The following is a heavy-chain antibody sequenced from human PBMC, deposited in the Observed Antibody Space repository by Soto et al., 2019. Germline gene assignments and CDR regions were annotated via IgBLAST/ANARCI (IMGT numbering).Heavy chain of an antibody. D-gene: IGHD4-4*01. CDR1: GGTFSSYA. CDR2: LIPIFGTA. J-gene: IGHJ5*02. V-gene: IGHV1-69*01. CDR3: AITTPHSNSVTTGWFDP. Sequence: QVQLVQSGAEVKKPGSSVKVSCKASGGTFSSYAISWVRQAPGQGLEWMGGLIPIFGTANYAQKFQGRVTITADEATSTAYMELSSSRSEDTAVYYCAITTPHSNSVTTGWFDPWCQGTLVTVSS.